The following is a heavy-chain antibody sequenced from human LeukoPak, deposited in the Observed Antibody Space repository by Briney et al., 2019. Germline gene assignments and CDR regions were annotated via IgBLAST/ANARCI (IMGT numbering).Heavy chain of an antibody. J-gene: IGHJ4*02. CDR2: ISSSSTI. D-gene: IGHD6-13*01. CDR3: AASLITAGWGYFDY. CDR1: GFTFSSNS. V-gene: IGHV3-48*04. Sequence: GSLRLSCAASGFTFSSNSMTWVRQAPGKGLEWLSYISSSSTIYYADSVKGRFTISRDNAKNSLYLQMNSLRSEDTAVYYCAASLITAGWGYFDYWGQGTLVTVSS.